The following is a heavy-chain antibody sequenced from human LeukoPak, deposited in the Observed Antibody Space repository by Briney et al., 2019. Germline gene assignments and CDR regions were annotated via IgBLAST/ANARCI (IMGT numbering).Heavy chain of an antibody. Sequence: SETLSLTCAVYGGSVSGYYWSWIRQPPGKGLEWIGEINQSGSTNYNSSLKSRITISVDTSRNQFSLKLSSVTAADTAAYYCASVVVVVDGSPLKGWFDPWGQGTLVTVSS. CDR1: GGSVSGYY. V-gene: IGHV4-34*01. J-gene: IGHJ5*02. CDR2: INQSGST. D-gene: IGHD2-15*01. CDR3: ASVVVVVDGSPLKGWFDP.